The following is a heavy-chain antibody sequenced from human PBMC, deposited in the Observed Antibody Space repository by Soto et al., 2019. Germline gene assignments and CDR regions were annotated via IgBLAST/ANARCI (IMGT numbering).Heavy chain of an antibody. J-gene: IGHJ4*02. CDR1: GGSFSGYY. CDR3: ARDKITGLFDY. D-gene: IGHD2-8*02. Sequence: QVQLQQWGAGLLKPSETLSLTCAVYGGSFSGYYWTWIRQPPGTGLEWIGEINHSGSTNYNPSLTSRFTVSLXTSKNQFSLKLTSVTAADTAVYYCARDKITGLFDYWGQGTLVTVSS. V-gene: IGHV4-34*01. CDR2: INHSGST.